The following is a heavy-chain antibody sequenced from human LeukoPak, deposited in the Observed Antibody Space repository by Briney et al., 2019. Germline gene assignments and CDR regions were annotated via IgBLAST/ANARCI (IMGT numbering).Heavy chain of an antibody. CDR3: ARADFWSGYYNY. CDR2: VYTSGSS. CDR1: GGSISGYY. J-gene: IGHJ4*02. Sequence: SETLSLTCTVSGGSISGYYWNWIRQPAGKGLEWIGRVYTSGSSTYNPSLKSRVTISLDKTKNQFSLELSSVTAADTAVYYCARADFWSGYYNYWGQGTLVTVSS. V-gene: IGHV4-4*07. D-gene: IGHD3-3*01.